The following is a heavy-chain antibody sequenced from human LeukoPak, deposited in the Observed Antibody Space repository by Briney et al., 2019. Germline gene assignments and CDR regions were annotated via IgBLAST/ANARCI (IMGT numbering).Heavy chain of an antibody. D-gene: IGHD3-22*01. CDR2: IYYSGST. J-gene: IGHJ4*02. V-gene: IGHV4-59*01. CDR3: ARTDYYDSPVDY. Sequence: PSETLSLTCTVSGGSISSYYWSWIRQPPGKGLEWIGYIYYSGSTNYNPSLKSRVTISVYTSKNQFSLKLSSVTAADTAVYYCARTDYYDSPVDYWGQGTLVTVSS. CDR1: GGSISSYY.